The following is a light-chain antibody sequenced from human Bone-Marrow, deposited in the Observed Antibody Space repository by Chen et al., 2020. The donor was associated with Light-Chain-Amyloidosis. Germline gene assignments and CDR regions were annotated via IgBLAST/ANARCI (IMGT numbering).Light chain of an antibody. CDR1: NIGSTS. V-gene: IGLV3-21*02. CDR3: QVWDRSSDRPV. Sequence: SYVLTQPSSVSVAPGQTATIACGGNNIGSTSVHWYQQTPGQAPLVVVYDDSDRPSGIPERLSGSNSGKTATLTSSRVEAGDEADYYCQVWDRSSDRPVFGGGTKLTVL. J-gene: IGLJ3*02. CDR2: DDS.